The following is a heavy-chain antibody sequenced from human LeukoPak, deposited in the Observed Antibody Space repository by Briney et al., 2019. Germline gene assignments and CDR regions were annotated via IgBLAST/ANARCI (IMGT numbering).Heavy chain of an antibody. D-gene: IGHD4-11*01. CDR3: ARDYSGWFDP. CDR2: IWYDGSNK. Sequence: GRSLRLSCAASGFTFSSCGMHWVRQAPGKGLEWVAVIWYDGSNKYHADSVKGRFTISRDNSKNTLYLQMNSLRAEDTAVYYCARDYSGWFDPWGQGALVAVSS. V-gene: IGHV3-33*01. J-gene: IGHJ5*02. CDR1: GFTFSSCG.